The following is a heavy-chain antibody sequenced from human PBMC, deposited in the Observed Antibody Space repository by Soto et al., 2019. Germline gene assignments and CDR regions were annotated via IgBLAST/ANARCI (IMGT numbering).Heavy chain of an antibody. D-gene: IGHD3-22*01. Sequence: PGGSLRLSCAASGFTFSSYAMSWVRQAPGKGLEWVSAISGSGGSTYYADSVKGRFTISRDNSKNTLYLQMNSLRAEDTAVYFCAKATYYYDSSGYYFFDYWGLGTLVTVSS. CDR3: AKATYYYDSSGYYFFDY. V-gene: IGHV3-23*01. J-gene: IGHJ4*02. CDR1: GFTFSSYA. CDR2: ISGSGGST.